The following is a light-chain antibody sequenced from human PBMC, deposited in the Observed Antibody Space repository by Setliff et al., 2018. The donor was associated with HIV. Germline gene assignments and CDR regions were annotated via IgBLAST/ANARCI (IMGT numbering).Light chain of an antibody. CDR2: DVS. CDR1: SSDVAAYNS. CDR3: SSYTSSSTLV. Sequence: QSALTQPRSVSGSPGQSVTVSCTGSSSDVAAYNSVSWYQHHPGKAPKLIIYDVSNRPSGVSNRFSGSKSGNTASLTISGLQAEDEADYYCSSYTSSSTLVFGTGTKVTVL. V-gene: IGLV2-14*03. J-gene: IGLJ1*01.